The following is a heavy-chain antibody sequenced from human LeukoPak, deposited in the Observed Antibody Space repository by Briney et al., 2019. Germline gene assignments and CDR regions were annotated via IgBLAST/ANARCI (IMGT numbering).Heavy chain of an antibody. CDR1: GGSISSYY. Sequence: SSETLSLTCTVSGGSISSYYWSWIRQPPGKGLEWIGYIYYSGSTNYNPSLKSRVTISVDRSKNQFSLKLSSVTAADTAVYYFARMGPAAAGIVEWGQGTLVTVSS. CDR3: ARMGPAAAGIVE. D-gene: IGHD6-13*01. CDR2: IYYSGST. J-gene: IGHJ4*02. V-gene: IGHV4-59*08.